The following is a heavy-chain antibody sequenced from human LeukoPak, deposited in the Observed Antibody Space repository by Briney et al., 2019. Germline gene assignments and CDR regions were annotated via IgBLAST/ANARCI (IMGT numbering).Heavy chain of an antibody. Sequence: ASVKVSCKASGYTFTSYYMHWVRQAPGQGLEWMGIINPSNGRIVYAQRFQGRVTMTRDTSTTTVYMELSSLRSEDTAVYYCARMGYYDVLTAYGAFDTWGQGTMVTVSS. V-gene: IGHV1-46*01. CDR1: GYTFTSYY. CDR2: INPSNGRI. J-gene: IGHJ3*02. CDR3: ARMGYYDVLTAYGAFDT. D-gene: IGHD3-9*01.